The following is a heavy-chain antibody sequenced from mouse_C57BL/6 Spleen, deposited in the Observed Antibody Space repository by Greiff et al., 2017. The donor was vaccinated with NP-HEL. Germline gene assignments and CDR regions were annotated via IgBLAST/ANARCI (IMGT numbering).Heavy chain of an antibody. D-gene: IGHD1-1*02. J-gene: IGHJ3*01. Sequence: VQLQQSGAELVKPGASVKLSCKASGYTFTSYWMQWVKQRPGQGLEWIGEIDPSDIYTNYNQKYKVKATLTVDTSSSTAYMQRSSLTPEDSAVNYGALNYGGGLFAYWGQGTLVNVAA. V-gene: IGHV1-50*01. CDR2: IDPSDIYT. CDR3: ALNYGGGLFAY. CDR1: GYTFTSYW.